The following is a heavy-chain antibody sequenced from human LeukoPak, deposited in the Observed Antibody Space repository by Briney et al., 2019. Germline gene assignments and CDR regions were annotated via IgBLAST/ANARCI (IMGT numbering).Heavy chain of an antibody. CDR3: AKDSGHSSGWYSVGFDY. J-gene: IGHJ4*02. CDR1: GFTFSSYG. D-gene: IGHD6-19*01. V-gene: IGHV3-30*18. CDR2: ISYDGSNK. Sequence: GGSLRLSCAASGFTFSSYGMHWVRQAPGKGLEWVAVISYDGSNKYYADSVKGRFTISRDNSKNTLYLQMNSLRAEDTAVYYCAKDSGHSSGWYSVGFDYWGQGTLATVSS.